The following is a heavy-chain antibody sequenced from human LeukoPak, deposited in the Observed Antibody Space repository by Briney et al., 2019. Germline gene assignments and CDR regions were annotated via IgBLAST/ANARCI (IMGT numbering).Heavy chain of an antibody. V-gene: IGHV3-23*01. J-gene: IGHJ6*02. CDR2: ISARGGST. D-gene: IGHD3-10*01. Sequence: AGSLTLSCPAPGLTFSSYAMSWVRQAPGKGMAWVSAISARGGSTYYADSVKGRFTISRDNSKNTLYLQMNSLRAEDTAVYYCAKESGGDYDGMDVWGQGTTVTVSS. CDR3: AKESGGDYDGMDV. CDR1: GLTFSSYA.